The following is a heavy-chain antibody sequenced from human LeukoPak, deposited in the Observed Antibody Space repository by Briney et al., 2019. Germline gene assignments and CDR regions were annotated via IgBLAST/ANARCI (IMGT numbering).Heavy chain of an antibody. V-gene: IGHV4-34*01. CDR3: ARGGYYYDTFPFDY. CDR1: GGSFSGYY. Sequence: SETLSLTCAVYGGSFSGYYWSWIRQPPGKGLEWIGEINHSGSTNYNPSLKSRVTISVDTSKNQFSLELSSVTAADTAVYYCARGGYYYDTFPFDYWGQGTLVTVSS. J-gene: IGHJ4*02. CDR2: INHSGST. D-gene: IGHD3-22*01.